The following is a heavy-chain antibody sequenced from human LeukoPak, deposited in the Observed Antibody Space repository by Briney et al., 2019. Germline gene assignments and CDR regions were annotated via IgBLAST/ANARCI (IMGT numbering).Heavy chain of an antibody. J-gene: IGHJ4*02. CDR3: AKGGGSSCYSPSDY. CDR1: GFTFSSYA. D-gene: IGHD2-15*01. Sequence: GGSLRLSCGGSGFTFSSYAMSWVRQAPGKGLEWVSAISGSGTDTFYANSVKGRFTISRDNPKNTLYLQMNSLRAEDTAVYYCAKGGGSSCYSPSDYWGQGTLVTVSS. CDR2: ISGSGTDT. V-gene: IGHV3-23*01.